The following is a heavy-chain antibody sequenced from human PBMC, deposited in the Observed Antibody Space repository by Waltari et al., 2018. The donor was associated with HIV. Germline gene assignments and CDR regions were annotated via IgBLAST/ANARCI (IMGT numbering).Heavy chain of an antibody. D-gene: IGHD5-12*01. V-gene: IGHV3-7*01. J-gene: IGHJ5*02. Sequence: EVQLVESGGGLVQPGGSLRLPCAASGFTLSSFWMSWVRQAPGKGREGVANIKQDGSEKYYVDSVKGRFTISRDNAKNSLYLQMNSLRAEDTAVYYCAVRSPARRLNWFDPWGQGTLVTVSS. CDR3: AVRSPARRLNWFDP. CDR2: IKQDGSEK. CDR1: GFTLSSFW.